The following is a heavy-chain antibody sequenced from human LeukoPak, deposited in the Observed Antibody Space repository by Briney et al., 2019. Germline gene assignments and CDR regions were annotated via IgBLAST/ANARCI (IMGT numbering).Heavy chain of an antibody. Sequence: SETLSLTCTVSGAAISSSSHYWGWIRQPPGKGLEWIGSLYYSGSTYYNPSLRGRVTIFADTSKNQFALELSSVTAADTAVYYCARGGSGYDSFYYYGMDVWGQGTSVTVSS. CDR2: LYYSGST. D-gene: IGHD5-12*01. V-gene: IGHV4-39*01. CDR1: GAAISSSSHY. CDR3: ARGGSGYDSFYYYGMDV. J-gene: IGHJ6*02.